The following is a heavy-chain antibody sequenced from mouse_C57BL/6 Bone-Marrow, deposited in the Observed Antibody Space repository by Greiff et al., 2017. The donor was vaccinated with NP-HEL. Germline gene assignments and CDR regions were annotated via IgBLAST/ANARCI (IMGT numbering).Heavy chain of an antibody. D-gene: IGHD4-1*01. J-gene: IGHJ4*01. V-gene: IGHV1-76*01. Sequence: VMLVESGAELVRPGASVKLSCKASGYTFTDYYINWVKQRPGQGLEWIARIYPGSGNTYYNEKFKGKATLTAEKSSSTAYMQLSSLTSEDSAVYFCARWNWEKYYAMDYWGQGTSVTVSS. CDR2: IYPGSGNT. CDR3: ARWNWEKYYAMDY. CDR1: GYTFTDYY.